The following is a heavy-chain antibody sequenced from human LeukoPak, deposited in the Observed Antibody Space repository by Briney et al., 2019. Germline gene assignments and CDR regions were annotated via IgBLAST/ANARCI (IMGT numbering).Heavy chain of an antibody. CDR1: GGSISSSSYY. Sequence: SETLSLTCTVSGGSISSSSYYWGWLRQPPGKGLEWIGSIYYSGSTYYNPSLKSRVTISVDTSKNQFSLKLGSVTAAATAVYYCASPPLTGYGDFIFDYWGQGTLVTVSS. V-gene: IGHV4-39*01. D-gene: IGHD4-17*01. CDR3: ASPPLTGYGDFIFDY. J-gene: IGHJ4*02. CDR2: IYYSGST.